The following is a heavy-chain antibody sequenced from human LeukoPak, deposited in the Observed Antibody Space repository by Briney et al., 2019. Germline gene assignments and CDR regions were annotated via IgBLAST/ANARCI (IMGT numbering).Heavy chain of an antibody. D-gene: IGHD2-15*01. Sequence: SETLSLTCTVSGGSISSSSYSWGWIRQPPGKGLEWIGNMYYSGSTYYNPSLKSRVTISVDTSKNQFSLKLSSVTAADTAVYYCAGLSADLFDYWGQGTLVTVSS. CDR1: GGSISSSSYS. CDR2: MYYSGST. V-gene: IGHV4-39*01. J-gene: IGHJ4*02. CDR3: AGLSADLFDY.